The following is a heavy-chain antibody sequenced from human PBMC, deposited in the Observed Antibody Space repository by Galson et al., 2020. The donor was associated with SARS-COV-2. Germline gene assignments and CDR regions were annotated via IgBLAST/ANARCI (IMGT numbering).Heavy chain of an antibody. CDR3: AREGSGSYSLDY. Sequence: ASVKVSCKVSGYTLTELSMHWVRQAPGKGLEWRGGFDPEDGETIYEQKLQGRVTMTTDTSTSTAYMELRSLRSDDTAVYYCAREGSGSYSLDYWGQGTLVTVSS. CDR1: GYTLTELS. J-gene: IGHJ4*02. V-gene: IGHV1-24*01. D-gene: IGHD1-26*01. CDR2: FDPEDGET.